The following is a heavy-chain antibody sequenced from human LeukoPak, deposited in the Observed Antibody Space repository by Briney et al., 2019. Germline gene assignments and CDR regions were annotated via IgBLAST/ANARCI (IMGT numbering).Heavy chain of an antibody. Sequence: WASVKVSCKASGYTFTSYYMHWVRQAPGQGLEWMGIINPSGGSTSYAQKFQGRVTMTRDTSTSTVYMELSSLRSEDTAVYYCARVIYGWDDSSGYYFDYWGQGTLVTVSS. V-gene: IGHV1-46*01. CDR1: GYTFTSYY. D-gene: IGHD3-22*01. J-gene: IGHJ4*02. CDR2: INPSGGST. CDR3: ARVIYGWDDSSGYYFDY.